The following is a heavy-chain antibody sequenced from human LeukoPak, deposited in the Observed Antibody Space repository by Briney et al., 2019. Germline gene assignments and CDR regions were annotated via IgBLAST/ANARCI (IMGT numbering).Heavy chain of an antibody. CDR3: AKGSNYGYGYYSDF. J-gene: IGHJ4*02. CDR2: IVVTGGTT. Sequence: GGSLRLSCAASGFTFSSYAMSWVRQAPGKGLEWVSSIVVTGGTTYYAHSVKGRFTISRDNSKNTLYLQMNSLSVDDTAVYYCAKGSNYGYGYYSDFWGQGALVTVSS. CDR1: GFTFSSYA. V-gene: IGHV3-23*01. D-gene: IGHD5-18*01.